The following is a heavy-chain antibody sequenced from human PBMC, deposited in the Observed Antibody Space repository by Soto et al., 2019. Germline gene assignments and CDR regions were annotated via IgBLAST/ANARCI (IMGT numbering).Heavy chain of an antibody. CDR1: GGSFSSYH. CDR3: ARDCRASNFLPRWFDP. V-gene: IGHV4-34*01. Sequence: NPSETLSLTCVVSGGSFSSYHWAWIRQTPVKGLEWIGEIDENGSARYNPSLQGRVTLSLDTPKSQLSLSLSSVTAADTAVYYCARDCRASNFLPRWFDPWGQGTLVTVSS. J-gene: IGHJ5*02. CDR2: IDENGSA. D-gene: IGHD2-15*01.